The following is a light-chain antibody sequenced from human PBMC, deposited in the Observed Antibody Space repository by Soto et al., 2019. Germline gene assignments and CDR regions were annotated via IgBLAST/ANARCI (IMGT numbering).Light chain of an antibody. CDR2: EVS. V-gene: IGLV2-23*02. J-gene: IGLJ2*01. CDR1: DSDVGTYNL. Sequence: QSALTQPASVSGSPGQSITISCTGNDSDVGTYNLVSWYQQHPGKAPKLMIYEVSKRPSGVSSRFSGSKSGNTASLTISGLQAEDEADYYCCSYAGSSANVVFGGGTKLTVL. CDR3: CSYAGSSANVV.